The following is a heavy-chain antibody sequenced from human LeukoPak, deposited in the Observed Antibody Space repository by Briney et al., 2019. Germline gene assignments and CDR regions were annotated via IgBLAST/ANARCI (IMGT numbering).Heavy chain of an antibody. CDR1: GYTFTVYY. V-gene: IGHV1-2*02. CDR2: IDPNSGGT. CDR3: ARGGYGSSWGVDY. J-gene: IGHJ4*02. Sequence: ASVKVSCKASGYTFTVYYIYWVRQAPGQGLEWLGWIDPNSGGTNNAQKFQGRVTMTRDKPTSTAYMELTRLRYDDTAVYYCARGGYGSSWGVDYWGQGTPVTVSS. D-gene: IGHD6-19*01.